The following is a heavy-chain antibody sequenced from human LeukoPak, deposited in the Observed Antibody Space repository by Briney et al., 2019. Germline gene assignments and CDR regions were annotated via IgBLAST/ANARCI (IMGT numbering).Heavy chain of an antibody. CDR1: GYTFTRYG. V-gene: IGHV1-18*01. CDR2: SSAYNGNR. J-gene: IGHJ4*02. D-gene: IGHD5-18*01. CDR3: ARVGRGYSYGYAGY. Sequence: ASVNVSCKASGYTFTRYGISWVRQAPGQGLEWMGWSSAYNGNRNYAQKLQGRVTMTTDTSTSTAYMELRSLRSDDTAVYYCARVGRGYSYGYAGYWGQGTLVTVSS.